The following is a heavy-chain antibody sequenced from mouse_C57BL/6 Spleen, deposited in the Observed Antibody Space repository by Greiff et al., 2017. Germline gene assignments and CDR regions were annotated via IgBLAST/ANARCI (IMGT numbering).Heavy chain of an antibody. V-gene: IGHV1-26*01. Sequence: EVQLQQSGPELVKPGASVKISCKASGYTFTDYYMNWVKQSHGKSLEWIGDINPNNGGTSYNQKFKGKATLTVDKSSSTAYMELRSLTSEDSAVYYCARRDYGKHYYAMDYWGQGTSVTVSS. D-gene: IGHD2-1*01. CDR2: INPNNGGT. CDR3: ARRDYGKHYYAMDY. J-gene: IGHJ4*01. CDR1: GYTFTDYY.